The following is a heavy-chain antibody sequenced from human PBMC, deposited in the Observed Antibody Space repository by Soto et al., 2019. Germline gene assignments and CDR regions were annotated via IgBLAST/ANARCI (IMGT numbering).Heavy chain of an antibody. D-gene: IGHD6-19*01. CDR2: ISSSGSTI. V-gene: IGHV3-11*01. Sequence: GGSLRLSCAASGFTFSDYYMSWIRQAPGKGLEWVSYISSSGSTIYYADSVKGRFTISRDNAKNSLYLQMNSLRAEDTAVYYCARDKEQWLVRETYYFDYWGQGTLVTVSS. CDR3: ARDKEQWLVRETYYFDY. CDR1: GFTFSDYY. J-gene: IGHJ4*02.